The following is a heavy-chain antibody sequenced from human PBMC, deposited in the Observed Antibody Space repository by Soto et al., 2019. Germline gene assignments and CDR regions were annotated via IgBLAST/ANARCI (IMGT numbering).Heavy chain of an antibody. CDR3: VRDGSKTLRDCFDP. CDR1: VGSMSKFY. CDR2: VYATGTS. D-gene: IGHD4-17*01. J-gene: IGHJ5*02. Sequence: PSETLSLTCSVSVGSMSKFYWSWIRKTAGKGLEWMGRVYATGTSDYNPSLRSRIAMSVDISKKTFSLRLRSVTAADTGVYYCVRDGSKTLRDCFDPWGQGTLVTVSS. V-gene: IGHV4-4*07.